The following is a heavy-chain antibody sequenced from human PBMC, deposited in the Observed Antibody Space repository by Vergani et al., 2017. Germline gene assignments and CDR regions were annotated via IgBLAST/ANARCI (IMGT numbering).Heavy chain of an antibody. D-gene: IGHD3-3*01. CDR2: IYYSGST. V-gene: IGHV4-59*01. CDR1: GGSISSYY. Sequence: QVQLQESGPGLVKPSETLSLTCTVSGGSISSYYWSWIRQPPGKGLEWIGYIYYSGSTNYNPSLKSRVTISVDTSKNQFSLKLSSVTAADTAVYYCARVRARITILDYWGQGTLVTVSS. CDR3: ARVRARITILDY. J-gene: IGHJ4*02.